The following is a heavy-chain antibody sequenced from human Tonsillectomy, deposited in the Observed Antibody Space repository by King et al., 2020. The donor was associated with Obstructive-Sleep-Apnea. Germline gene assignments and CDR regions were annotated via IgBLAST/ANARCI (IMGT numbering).Heavy chain of an antibody. V-gene: IGHV3-53*04. CDR2: IYIGGST. CDR3: ARGSGNYYDSSGYYYPFDY. CDR1: GFTVSSNY. Sequence: VQLVESGGGLVQAGGSLRLSCTASGFTVSSNYMSWVRQAPGKGLGWGSVIYIGGSTYYADSVKGRFTIPRHNSKNTVYLQMNSLRTEDTAVYFCARGSGNYYDSSGYYYPFDYWGQGTLVTVSS. D-gene: IGHD3-22*01. J-gene: IGHJ4*02.